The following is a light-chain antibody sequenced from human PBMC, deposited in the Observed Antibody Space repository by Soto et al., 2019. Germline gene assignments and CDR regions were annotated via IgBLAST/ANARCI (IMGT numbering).Light chain of an antibody. CDR2: WAS. J-gene: IGKJ3*01. CDR3: QQYYSTLLT. Sequence: DIVMTQSPDSLAVSLGDRATINCKSSQSVLYSSNNKNYLAWYQQKPGQPPKLLIYWASTRESGVPDRFSGSGSGTDFTLTISSLQAEDVAVYYCQQYYSTLLTFGPGTKVDIK. V-gene: IGKV4-1*01. CDR1: QSVLYSSNNKNY.